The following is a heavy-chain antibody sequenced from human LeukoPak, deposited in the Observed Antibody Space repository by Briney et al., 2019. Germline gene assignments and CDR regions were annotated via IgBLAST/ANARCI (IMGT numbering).Heavy chain of an antibody. Sequence: ASVKVSCKASGYTFTGYFMYWVRQAPGQGLEWMGWINPNSGGTMYAQHFQGRVTITRDTSISTAYMELIRLRSDDTAVYYCATEGYCSGGICPAAYWGQGTLVTVSS. V-gene: IGHV1-2*02. CDR1: GYTFTGYF. D-gene: IGHD2-15*01. J-gene: IGHJ4*02. CDR3: ATEGYCSGGICPAAY. CDR2: INPNSGGT.